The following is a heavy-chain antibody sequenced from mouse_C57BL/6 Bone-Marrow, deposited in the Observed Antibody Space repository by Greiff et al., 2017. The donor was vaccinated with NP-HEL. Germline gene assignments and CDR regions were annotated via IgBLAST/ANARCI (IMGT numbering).Heavy chain of an antibody. D-gene: IGHD2-2*01. J-gene: IGHJ4*01. CDR2: INPNNGGT. CDR1: GYTFTDYY. CDR3: ARANLWLPSRDY. Sequence: VQLQQSGPELVKPGASVKISCKASGYTFTDYYMNWVKQSHGKSLEWIGDINPNNGGTSYNQKFKGKATLTVDKSSSTAYMELRSLTSEDSAVYYCARANLWLPSRDYWGQGTSVTVSS. V-gene: IGHV1-26*01.